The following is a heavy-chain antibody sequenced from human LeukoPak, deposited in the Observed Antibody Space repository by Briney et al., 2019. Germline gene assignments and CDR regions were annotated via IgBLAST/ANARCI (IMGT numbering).Heavy chain of an antibody. J-gene: IGHJ5*02. D-gene: IGHD2-2*01. V-gene: IGHV3-30*02. CDR3: AKGKLLDIVVVPADLYWFDP. Sequence: PGGSLRLSCAASGFTFSSYGMHWVRQAPGKGLEWVAFIRYDGSSKYYADSVKGRFTISRDNSKNTLYLQMNSLRAEDTAVYYCAKGKLLDIVVVPADLYWFDPWGQGTLVTVSS. CDR1: GFTFSSYG. CDR2: IRYDGSSK.